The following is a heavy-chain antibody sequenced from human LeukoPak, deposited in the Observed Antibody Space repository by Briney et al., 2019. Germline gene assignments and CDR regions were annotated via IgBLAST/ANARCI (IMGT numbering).Heavy chain of an antibody. D-gene: IGHD3-10*01. J-gene: IGHJ5*02. V-gene: IGHV1-46*01. CDR2: INPSGGST. CDR1: GYTFTSYY. Sequence: GASVKVSCKASGYTFTSYYMHWVRQAPGQGLEWMGIINPSGGSTSYAQKFQGRVTMTRDTSTSTVYMELSSLRSEDTAVYYCARDQSSYGSGTWSFDTWGQGTLVTVSS. CDR3: ARDQSSYGSGTWSFDT.